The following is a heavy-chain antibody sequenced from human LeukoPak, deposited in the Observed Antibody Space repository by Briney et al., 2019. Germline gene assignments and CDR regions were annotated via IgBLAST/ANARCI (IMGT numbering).Heavy chain of an antibody. CDR2: INPSGGTT. CDR1: GYTFTRHH. CDR3: AREAIFGVVREYYFDY. D-gene: IGHD3-3*01. Sequence: ASVKVSCKTSGYTFTRHHIHWVRQAPGQGLEWMGVINPSGGTTTYAQNFQGRVTMTRDTSTTTVYMELSSLRSDDTAVYYCAREAIFGVVREYYFDYWGQGTLVTVS. J-gene: IGHJ4*02. V-gene: IGHV1-46*01.